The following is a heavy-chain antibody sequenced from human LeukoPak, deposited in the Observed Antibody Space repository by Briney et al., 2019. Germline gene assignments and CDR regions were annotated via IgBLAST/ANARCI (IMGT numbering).Heavy chain of an antibody. CDR2: ISYDGSNK. Sequence: PGRSLRLSCAASGFTFSSYGMHWVRKAPGKGLEWVAVISYDGSNKYYADSVKGRFTISRDNSKNTLYLQMNSLRAEDTAVYYCAKDWDGGSYYFDYWGQGTLVTVSS. D-gene: IGHD1-26*01. CDR1: GFTFSSYG. J-gene: IGHJ4*02. CDR3: AKDWDGGSYYFDY. V-gene: IGHV3-30*18.